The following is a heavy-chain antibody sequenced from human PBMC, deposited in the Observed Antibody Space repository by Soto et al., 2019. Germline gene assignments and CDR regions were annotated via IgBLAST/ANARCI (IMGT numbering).Heavy chain of an antibody. CDR1: GFTFSSYG. CDR3: ARASGYSSGWGPSRTYYYGMDV. J-gene: IGHJ6*02. CDR2: IWYDGSNK. V-gene: IGHV3-33*01. D-gene: IGHD6-19*01. Sequence: QVQLVESGGGVVQPGRSLRLSCAASGFTFSSYGMHWVRKAPVKGLEWVAVIWYDGSNKYYPDSVKGRFTISRDNSKNTLYLQMNSLRAEDTAVYYCARASGYSSGWGPSRTYYYGMDVWGQGTTVTVSS.